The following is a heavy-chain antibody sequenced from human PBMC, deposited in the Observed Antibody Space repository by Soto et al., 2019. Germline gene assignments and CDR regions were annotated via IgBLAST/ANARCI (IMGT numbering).Heavy chain of an antibody. CDR2: IIPIFGTA. CDR1: GGTFSSYA. D-gene: IGHD1-7*01. CDR3: ARVRIGTTSYYFDY. Sequence: QVQLVQSGAEVKKPGSSVKVSCKASGGTFSSYAISWVRQAPGQGLEWMGGIIPIFGTANYAQKFQGRVTITADESTSTSYMELSILRSEDTAVYYCARVRIGTTSYYFDYWGQGTLVTVSS. V-gene: IGHV1-69*12. J-gene: IGHJ4*02.